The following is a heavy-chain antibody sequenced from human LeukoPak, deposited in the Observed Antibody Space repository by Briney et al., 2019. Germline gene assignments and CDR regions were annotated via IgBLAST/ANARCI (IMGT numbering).Heavy chain of an antibody. V-gene: IGHV3-7*01. Sequence: VRQAPGXGXEWVXYIKKTGSETYYVDSVKGRFTITRDNTRNSLFLQMYNLRVEDTAVYFCAREDGYCSGGDCYSYFDSWGQGTLVTVSS. J-gene: IGHJ4*02. CDR2: IKKTGSET. CDR3: AREDGYCSGGDCYSYFDS. D-gene: IGHD2-15*01.